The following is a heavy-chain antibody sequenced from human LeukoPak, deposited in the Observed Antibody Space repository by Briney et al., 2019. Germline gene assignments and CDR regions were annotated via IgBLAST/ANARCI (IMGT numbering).Heavy chain of an antibody. J-gene: IGHJ4*02. CDR1: GGSISSYY. V-gene: IGHV4-59*01. Sequence: SETLSLTCTVSGGSISSYYWSWIRQPPGKGLEWIGYIYYSGSTNYNPSPKSRVTISVDTSENQFSLKLSSVTAADTAVYYCARVSVAAAGTIDYWGQGTLVTVSS. D-gene: IGHD6-13*01. CDR2: IYYSGST. CDR3: ARVSVAAAGTIDY.